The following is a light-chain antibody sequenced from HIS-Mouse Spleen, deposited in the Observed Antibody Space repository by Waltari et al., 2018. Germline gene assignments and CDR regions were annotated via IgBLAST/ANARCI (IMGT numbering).Light chain of an antibody. V-gene: IGLV2-14*01. CDR3: SSYTSSSTLV. J-gene: IGLJ2*01. CDR2: EVS. Sequence: QSALTQPASVSGSPGQSITISCTGTRSDVGGYNYVPWYQRHPGKAPKLMIYEVSNRPSGVSNRFSGSKSGNTASLTISGLQAEDEADYYCSSYTSSSTLVFGGGTKLTVL. CDR1: RSDVGGYNY.